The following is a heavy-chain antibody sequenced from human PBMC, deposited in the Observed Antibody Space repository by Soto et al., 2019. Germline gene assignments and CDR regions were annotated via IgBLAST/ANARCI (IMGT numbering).Heavy chain of an antibody. V-gene: IGHV4-31*03. CDR2: IYYSGST. Sequence: QVQLQESGPGLVKPSQTLSLTCTVSGGSISSGGYYWSWIRQHPGKGLEWIGYIYYSGSTYYNPSRKSRVTISXVTXKXLFSLKLSSVTAADTAVYYCTRSGYYNAVAGGGFDYWGQGTLVTVSS. D-gene: IGHD3-9*01. CDR1: GGSISSGGYY. J-gene: IGHJ4*02. CDR3: TRSGYYNAVAGGGFDY.